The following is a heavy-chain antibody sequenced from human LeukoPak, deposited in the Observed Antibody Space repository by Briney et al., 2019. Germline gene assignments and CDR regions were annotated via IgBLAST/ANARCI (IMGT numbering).Heavy chain of an antibody. V-gene: IGHV4-59*11. CDR2: IYDRGST. Sequence: SETLSLTCAVTGASISSHYWCWIRQTPGTGLEWIGDIYDRGSTTYNPSLKSRVSISVDTSRNQFSLNLRSVTAADTAVYYCAKIEVGRFDPWGQGTLVTVSS. CDR3: AKIEVGRFDP. D-gene: IGHD1-26*01. J-gene: IGHJ5*02. CDR1: GASISSHY.